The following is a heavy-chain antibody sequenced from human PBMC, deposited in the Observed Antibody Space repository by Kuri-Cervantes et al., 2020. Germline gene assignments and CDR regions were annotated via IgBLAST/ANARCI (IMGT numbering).Heavy chain of an antibody. V-gene: IGHV3-48*01. CDR1: GFTFSSYS. Sequence: GESLKISCAASGFTFSSYSMNWVRQAPGKGLEWVSYISSSSSTIYYADSVKGRFTISRDNAKNSLYLQMNSLRAEDTAVYYCAREGMDYYDSGGSLEIWVAFDIWGQGTMVTVSS. J-gene: IGHJ3*02. D-gene: IGHD3-22*01. CDR2: ISSSSSTI. CDR3: AREGMDYYDSGGSLEIWVAFDI.